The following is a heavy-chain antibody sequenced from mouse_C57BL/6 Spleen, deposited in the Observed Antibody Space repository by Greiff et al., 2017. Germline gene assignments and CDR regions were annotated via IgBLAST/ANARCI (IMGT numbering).Heavy chain of an antibody. CDR3: TRWDLYYYGSSYWAY. J-gene: IGHJ3*01. CDR2: IDPETGGT. Sequence: QVQLKESGAELVRPGASVTLSCKASGYTFTDYEMHWVKQTPVHGLEWIGAIDPETGGTAYNQKFKGKAILTADKSSSTAYMELRSLTSEDSAVYYCTRWDLYYYGSSYWAYWGQGTLVTVSA. CDR1: GYTFTDYE. D-gene: IGHD1-1*01. V-gene: IGHV1-15*01.